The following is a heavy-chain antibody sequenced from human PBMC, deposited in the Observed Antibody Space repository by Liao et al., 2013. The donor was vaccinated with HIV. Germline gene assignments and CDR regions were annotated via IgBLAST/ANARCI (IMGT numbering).Heavy chain of an antibody. CDR3: ARHDGVVGSTSGSFDI. CDR1: GGSIGNYY. V-gene: IGHV4-4*07. J-gene: IGHJ3*02. D-gene: IGHD1-26*01. CDR2: IYNSGRT. Sequence: QLQLQESGSGRVKPSETLSLTCTVSGGSIGNYYLSWIRQPAGKGLEWIGRIYNSGRTDYNPSLKSRITMSEDTSKKQVSLKLTSVTAADTAVYFCARHDGVVGSTSGSFDIWGQGTMVTVSS.